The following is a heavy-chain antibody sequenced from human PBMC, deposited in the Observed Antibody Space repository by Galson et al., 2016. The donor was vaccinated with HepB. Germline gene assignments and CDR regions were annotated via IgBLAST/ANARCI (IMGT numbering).Heavy chain of an antibody. CDR2: TDGGTT. CDR3: TKQAALDY. Sequence: TDGGTTDYAAPVKGRFTISRDDSKNTLYLQMNSLKAEDSAVYYCTKQAALDYWGQGTLVTVSS. J-gene: IGHJ4*02. V-gene: IGHV3-15*01. D-gene: IGHD6-6*01.